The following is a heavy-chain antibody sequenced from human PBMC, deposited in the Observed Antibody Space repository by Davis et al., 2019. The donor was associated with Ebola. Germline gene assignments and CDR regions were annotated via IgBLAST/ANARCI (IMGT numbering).Heavy chain of an antibody. CDR2: INSDGSST. V-gene: IGHV3-74*01. CDR3: ARDLVDFGNYGMDV. D-gene: IGHD3-3*01. J-gene: IGHJ6*02. Sequence: GESLKISCAASGFTFSSYWMHWVRQAPGKGLVWVSRINSDGSSTSYADSVKGRFTISRDNSKNTLYLQMNSLRAEDTAVYYCARDLVDFGNYGMDVWGQGTTVTVSS. CDR1: GFTFSSYW.